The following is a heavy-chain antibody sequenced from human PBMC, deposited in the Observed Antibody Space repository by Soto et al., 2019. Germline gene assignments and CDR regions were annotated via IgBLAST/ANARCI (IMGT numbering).Heavy chain of an antibody. D-gene: IGHD3-10*01. CDR3: ARYGSGSSVWFDP. J-gene: IGHJ5*02. Sequence: SETLSLTCTVSGVSISSYYWIWIRQPPGKGLEWIGYIYYSGSTNYNPSLKSRVTISVDTSKNQFSLKLSSVTAADTAVYYCARYGSGSSVWFDPWGQGTLVTVSS. V-gene: IGHV4-59*01. CDR1: GVSISSYY. CDR2: IYYSGST.